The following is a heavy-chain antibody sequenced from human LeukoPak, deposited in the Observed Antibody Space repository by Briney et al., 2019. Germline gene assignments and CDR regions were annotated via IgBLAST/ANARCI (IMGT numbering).Heavy chain of an antibody. CDR1: GFTFSTYA. J-gene: IGHJ5*02. CDR3: ARDRGPYGDYSFDP. D-gene: IGHD4-17*01. Sequence: PGGSLRLSCAASGFTFSTYAMSWVRRAPGKGLEWVSGFSGSGGRTYYADSVKGRFTVSRDKSKNTLYLQMSSLRAEDTAVYYCARDRGPYGDYSFDPWGRGTLVTVPS. V-gene: IGHV3-23*01. CDR2: FSGSGGRT.